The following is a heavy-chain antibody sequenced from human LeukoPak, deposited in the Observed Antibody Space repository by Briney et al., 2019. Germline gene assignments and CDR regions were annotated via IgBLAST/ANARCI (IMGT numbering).Heavy chain of an antibody. D-gene: IGHD2-15*01. CDR3: ARDPGCSGGTCFSAFDS. V-gene: IGHV3-48*03. J-gene: IGHJ3*02. Sequence: GGSLRLSCAASGFTFSSYEMNWVRQAPGKGLEWVSYITSSGNAIYNADSVKGRFTISRDNAENSLYLQMNSLRAEDTAVYYCARDPGCSGGTCFSAFDSWGQGTMVTVSS. CDR1: GFTFSSYE. CDR2: ITSSGNAI.